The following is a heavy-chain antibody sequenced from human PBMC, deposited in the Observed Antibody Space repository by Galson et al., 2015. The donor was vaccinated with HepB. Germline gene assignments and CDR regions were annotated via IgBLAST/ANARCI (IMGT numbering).Heavy chain of an antibody. V-gene: IGHV3-21*01. Sequence: SLRLSCAVSGFTFSSYTMNWVRQAPGKGLEWVSSISSSSRYIYYADSAKGRFTISRDNAKNSLYLQMNSLRAEDTAVYYCARDGIVESPTNFDYWGQGTLVTVSS. J-gene: IGHJ4*02. D-gene: IGHD1-26*01. CDR2: ISSSSRYI. CDR3: ARDGIVESPTNFDY. CDR1: GFTFSSYT.